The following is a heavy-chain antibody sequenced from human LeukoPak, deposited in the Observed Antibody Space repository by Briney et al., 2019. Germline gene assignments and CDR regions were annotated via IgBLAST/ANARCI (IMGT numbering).Heavy chain of an antibody. CDR2: ISSSSSYI. CDR3: ARARGGGIAARPDAFDI. D-gene: IGHD6-6*01. V-gene: IGHV3-21*01. Sequence: GGSLRLSCAASGFTFSSYSMNWVRQAPGKGLEWVSSISSSSSYIYYADSVKGRFTISRDNAKNSLYLQMNSLRAEDTAVYYCARARGGGIAARPDAFDIWGQGTMVTVSS. CDR1: GFTFSSYS. J-gene: IGHJ3*02.